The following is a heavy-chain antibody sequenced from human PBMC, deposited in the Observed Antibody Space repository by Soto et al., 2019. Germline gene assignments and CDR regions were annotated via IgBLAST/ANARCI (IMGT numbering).Heavy chain of an antibody. Sequence: QVQLVQSGAEVKKPGSSVKVSCKASGGTFSSYTISWVRQAPGQGLEWMGRIIPILGIANYAQKFQGRVKITADKSPSTAYMELSSLRSEDTAVYYCARDAGYCGGDCADYWGQGTLVTVSS. D-gene: IGHD2-21*02. J-gene: IGHJ4*02. CDR2: IIPILGIA. V-gene: IGHV1-69*08. CDR3: ARDAGYCGGDCADY. CDR1: GGTFSSYT.